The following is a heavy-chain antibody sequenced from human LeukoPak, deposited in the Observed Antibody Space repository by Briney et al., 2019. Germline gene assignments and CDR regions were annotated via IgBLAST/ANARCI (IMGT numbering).Heavy chain of an antibody. J-gene: IGHJ3*01. CDR3: AKFPSYDSSGHDGFDV. CDR1: GFTFSSYS. V-gene: IGHV3-21*04. CDR2: ISSSSSYI. D-gene: IGHD3-22*01. Sequence: PGGSLRLSCAASGFTFSSYSTNWVRQAPGKGLEWVSSISSSSSYIYYADSVKGRFTISRDNAKNSLYLQMNSLRAEDTAIYYCAKFPSYDSSGHDGFDVWGQGTRVTVSS.